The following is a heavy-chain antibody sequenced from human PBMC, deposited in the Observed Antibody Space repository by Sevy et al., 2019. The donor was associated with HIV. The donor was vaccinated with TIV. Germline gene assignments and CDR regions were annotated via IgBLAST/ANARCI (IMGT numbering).Heavy chain of an antibody. CDR2: FCFGDGSM. CDR1: GFTFSRYT. V-gene: IGHV3-23*01. J-gene: IGHJ4*02. Sequence: GGSLRLSCVASGFTFSRYTMTWVRQAPGKGLEWVSTFCFGDGSMNYADSAKGRFTISRDNSKDTLYLQMNNLRAEDTAMYYCVREGCTKPHDFWGQRTLVTVSS. CDR3: VREGCTKPHDF. D-gene: IGHD2-8*01.